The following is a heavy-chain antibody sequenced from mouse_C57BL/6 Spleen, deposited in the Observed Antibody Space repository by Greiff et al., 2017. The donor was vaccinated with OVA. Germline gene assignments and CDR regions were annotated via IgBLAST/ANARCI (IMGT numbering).Heavy chain of an antibody. D-gene: IGHD2-1*01. Sequence: QVTLKESGPGILQPSQTLSLTCSFSGFSLSTFGMGVGWIRQPSGKGLEWLAHIWWDDDKYYNPALKSRLTISKDTSKNQVFLKIANVNTADTATYYFARPSIYYGNGFFIAYWGQGTLVTVSA. CDR3: ARPSIYYGNGFFIAY. V-gene: IGHV8-8*01. CDR2: IWWDDDK. J-gene: IGHJ3*01. CDR1: GFSLSTFGMG.